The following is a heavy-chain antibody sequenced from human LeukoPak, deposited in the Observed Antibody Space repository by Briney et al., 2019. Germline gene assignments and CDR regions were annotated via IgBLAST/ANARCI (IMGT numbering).Heavy chain of an antibody. CDR2: ISSSTSYI. CDR3: ARGRPPIDY. J-gene: IGHJ4*02. Sequence: PGGSLRLSCAASGFTFSSYTMNWVRQAPGKGLEWVSSISSSTSYIYYADSVKGRLTISRDNAKNSLYLQMNSLRAEDTAVYYCARGRPPIDYWGQGTLVTVSS. V-gene: IGHV3-21*01. CDR1: GFTFSSYT.